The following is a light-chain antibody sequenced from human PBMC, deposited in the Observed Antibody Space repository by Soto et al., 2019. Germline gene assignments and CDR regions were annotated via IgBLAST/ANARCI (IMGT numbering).Light chain of an antibody. CDR1: TSDVGRYNY. CDR2: DVS. Sequence: QSALTQPASVSGSPGQSITISCTGTTSDVGRYNYVSWYQKNPGKAPKLLVYDVSNRPSGVSNRFSGSKSGNTASLTISGLQPEDEADYYCSSYTSSSTWVFGGGTKLTVL. CDR3: SSYTSSSTWV. V-gene: IGLV2-14*01. J-gene: IGLJ3*02.